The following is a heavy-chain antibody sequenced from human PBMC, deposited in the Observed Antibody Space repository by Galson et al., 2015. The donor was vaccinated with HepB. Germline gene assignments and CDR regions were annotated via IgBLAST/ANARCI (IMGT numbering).Heavy chain of an antibody. J-gene: IGHJ6*02. D-gene: IGHD6-19*01. CDR3: ARYVAVAGYKYYYYYGMDV. Sequence: SLRLSCAASGFTFSDYYMSWIRQAPGKGLEWVSYISSSSSYTNYADSVKGRFTISRDNAKNSLYLQMNSLRAEDTAVYYCARYVAVAGYKYYYYYGMDVWGQGTTVTVSS. CDR2: ISSSSSYT. CDR1: GFTFSDYY. V-gene: IGHV3-11*06.